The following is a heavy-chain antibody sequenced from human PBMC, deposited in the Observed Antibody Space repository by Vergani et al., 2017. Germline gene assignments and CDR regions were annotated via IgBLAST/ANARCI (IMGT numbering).Heavy chain of an antibody. CDR2: IYFSGTT. Sequence: QVRLEESGPGLVKPSETLSLTCNVSGGSISSSSHFWAWFRQPPGKGLEYIGSIYFSGTTYYNPSLKSRVTISVDTSKNQLSLKLTSVTAADTAVYYCATGAGPFDIWCQGTLVTVSS. CDR1: GGSISSSSHF. CDR3: ATGAGPFDI. D-gene: IGHD7-27*01. J-gene: IGHJ4*02. V-gene: IGHV4-39*07.